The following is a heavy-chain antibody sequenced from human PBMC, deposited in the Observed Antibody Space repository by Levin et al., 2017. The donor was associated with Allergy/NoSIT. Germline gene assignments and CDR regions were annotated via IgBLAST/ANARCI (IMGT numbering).Heavy chain of an antibody. CDR3: AATVGYCNSPTCYEYFHP. CDR2: INSDGSST. D-gene: IGHD2-2*01. V-gene: IGHV3-74*01. CDR1: GFTFSRNW. Sequence: GESLKISCAASGFTFSRNWVHWVRQVPGKGLVWVSRINSDGSSTSYADSVKGRFTISRDNAKNTLYLQMNSLRDEDTAVYYCAATVGYCNSPTCYEYFHPWGQGTLVTVSS. J-gene: IGHJ1*01.